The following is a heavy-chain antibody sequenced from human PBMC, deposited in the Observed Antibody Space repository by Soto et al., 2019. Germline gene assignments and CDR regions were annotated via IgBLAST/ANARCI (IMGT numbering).Heavy chain of an antibody. CDR3: ARTSSGSDY. J-gene: IGHJ4*02. CDR1: GGSISSSSYY. D-gene: IGHD6-19*01. V-gene: IGHV4-39*01. Sequence: PSETLSLTCTVSGGSISSSSYYWGWIRQPPGKGLEWIGSIYYSGSTYYNPSLKSRVTISVDTSKNQFSLKPSSVTAADTAVYYCARTSSGSDYWGQGTLVTVSS. CDR2: IYYSGST.